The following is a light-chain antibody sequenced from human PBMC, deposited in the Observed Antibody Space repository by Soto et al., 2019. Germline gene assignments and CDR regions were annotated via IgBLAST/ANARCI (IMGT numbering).Light chain of an antibody. V-gene: IGKV1-9*01. CDR2: SAS. CDR1: EDISSY. J-gene: IGKJ5*01. Sequence: DIQLTQSPSFLSASVGDRVTITCRASEDISSYLTWYHQKPGKIPKFLISSASTLQSGVPPRFSGSGSGTEFTLTISGLQPEDFATYYCQQSNSYPITFGQGTRLEI. CDR3: QQSNSYPIT.